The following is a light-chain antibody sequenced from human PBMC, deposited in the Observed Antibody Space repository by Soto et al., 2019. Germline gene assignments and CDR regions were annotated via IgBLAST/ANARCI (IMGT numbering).Light chain of an antibody. V-gene: IGKV3-15*01. Sequence: IVMTQSPATLSVSLGERATLSWRASQSVSTDLAWYQQKPGQAPRLLIFGASTRATGIPARFSGSGSGTEFILTISSLQSEDSAVYYCHQYNYWPPETFGQGTKVEIK. J-gene: IGKJ1*01. CDR3: HQYNYWPPET. CDR1: QSVSTD. CDR2: GAS.